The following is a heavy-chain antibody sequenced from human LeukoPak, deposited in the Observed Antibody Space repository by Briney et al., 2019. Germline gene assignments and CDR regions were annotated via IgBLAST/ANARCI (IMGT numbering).Heavy chain of an antibody. Sequence: PSETLSLTCTVSGGSISGYYWSWIRQPAGKGLEWIGRIYASGGSNYKPSLRSRVTMSEDTSKNQFSPKLSSVTAADTAVYYCARGGDSSSWYGGFDSWGQGTLVTVSS. CDR1: GGSISGYY. D-gene: IGHD6-13*01. V-gene: IGHV4-4*07. CDR3: ARGGDSSSWYGGFDS. J-gene: IGHJ4*02. CDR2: IYASGGS.